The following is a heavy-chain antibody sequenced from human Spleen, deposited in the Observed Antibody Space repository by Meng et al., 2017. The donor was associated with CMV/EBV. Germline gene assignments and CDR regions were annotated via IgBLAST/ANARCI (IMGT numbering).Heavy chain of an antibody. CDR3: AHSPPGSSSSWVYFDY. Sequence: SGPTLVKPTQTLTLTCPFSGFSLSISAVGVGWIRQPPGKALEWLALIYWNDDKRYSPSLKSRLTITKDTSKNQVVLTMTNMDPVDTATYYCAHSPPGSSSSWVYFDYWGQGTLVTVSS. V-gene: IGHV2-5*01. CDR1: GFSLSISAVG. CDR2: IYWNDDK. J-gene: IGHJ4*02. D-gene: IGHD6-13*01.